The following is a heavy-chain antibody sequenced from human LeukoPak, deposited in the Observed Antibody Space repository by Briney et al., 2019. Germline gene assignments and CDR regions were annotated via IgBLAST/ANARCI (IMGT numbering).Heavy chain of an antibody. J-gene: IGHJ3*02. D-gene: IGHD3-22*01. CDR3: ARGDSSGYYYGTYDAFDI. Sequence: SETLSLTCTVSGGSISSYYWSWIRQPPGKGLEWIGYIYYSGSTNYNPSLNSRVTISVDTSKNQFSLKLSSVTAADTAVYYCARGDSSGYYYGTYDAFDIWGQGTMVTVSS. V-gene: IGHV4-59*01. CDR1: GGSISSYY. CDR2: IYYSGST.